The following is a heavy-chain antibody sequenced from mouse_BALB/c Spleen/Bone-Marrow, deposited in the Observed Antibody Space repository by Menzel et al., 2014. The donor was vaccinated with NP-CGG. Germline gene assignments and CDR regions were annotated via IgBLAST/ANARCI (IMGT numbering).Heavy chain of an antibody. J-gene: IGHJ2*01. CDR1: GYTFTTYT. CDR3: ARPYYYGYDY. D-gene: IGHD1-1*02. V-gene: IGHV1-4*01. Sequence: QVQLQQSGAELARPGASVEMSCKASGYTFTTYTIHWVKQRPGQGLEWIGYINPSSDYTHNNQKFKDKATLTADKSSGTAYMQLSSLTSEDSAVYYCARPYYYGYDYWGQGTTLTVSS. CDR2: INPSSDYT.